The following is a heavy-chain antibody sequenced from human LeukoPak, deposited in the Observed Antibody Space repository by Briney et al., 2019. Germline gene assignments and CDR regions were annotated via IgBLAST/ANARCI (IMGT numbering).Heavy chain of an antibody. J-gene: IGHJ4*02. D-gene: IGHD6-19*01. CDR3: AKDIHPGLDSGASCCFDY. Sequence: ASVKVSCKTSGYTFSRHGITWVRQAPGQGLEWMGWVSGYNGNTNYAQNVQGRVTMTTDTSTNTAYMKLRSLRSDDTAVYYCAKDIHPGLDSGASCCFDYWGQGTPVTVSS. CDR1: GYTFSRHG. V-gene: IGHV1-18*01. CDR2: VSGYNGNT.